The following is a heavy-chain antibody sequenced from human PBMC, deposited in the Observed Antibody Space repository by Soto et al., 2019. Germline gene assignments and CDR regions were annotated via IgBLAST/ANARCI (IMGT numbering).Heavy chain of an antibody. CDR1: GFTFSDYP. D-gene: IGHD2-15*01. CDR3: ARETPSFDS. CDR2: IRTISSAI. Sequence: TGGSLRLSCAASGFTFSDYPMNWVRQAPGKGLEWVSSIRTISSAIYFADSVRGRFTISRDNARNSLYLQMTSLRDEDTAVYYCARETPSFDSWGQGTLATVSS. J-gene: IGHJ4*02. V-gene: IGHV3-48*02.